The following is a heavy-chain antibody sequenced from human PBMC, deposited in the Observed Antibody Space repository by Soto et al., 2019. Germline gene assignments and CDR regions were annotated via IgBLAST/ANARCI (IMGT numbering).Heavy chain of an antibody. J-gene: IGHJ6*03. CDR1: GFTFSNAW. CDR2: IKSKTDGGTT. CDR3: TTVFEDIVVVPAASDYYMDV. Sequence: EVQLVESGGGLVKPGGSLRLSCAASGFTFSNAWMSWVRQAPGKGLEWVGRIKSKTDGGTTDYAAPVKGRFTISRDDSKNTLYLQMKSLKTEDTAVYYCTTVFEDIVVVPAASDYYMDVWGKGTTVTVSS. V-gene: IGHV3-15*01. D-gene: IGHD2-2*01.